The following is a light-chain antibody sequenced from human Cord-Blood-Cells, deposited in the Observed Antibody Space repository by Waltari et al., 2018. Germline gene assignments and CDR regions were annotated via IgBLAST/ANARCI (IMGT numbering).Light chain of an antibody. Sequence: SYELTQPPSVSVSPGQTASITCSGDNLGDKYACWYQQKPGQSPVLVIYQDGKRPSGIPERFAGSNSGNTATLTISGTQAMDEADYYCQAWDSSTAGVFGGGTKLTVL. V-gene: IGLV3-1*01. CDR3: QAWDSSTAGV. CDR2: QDG. CDR1: NLGDKY. J-gene: IGLJ2*01.